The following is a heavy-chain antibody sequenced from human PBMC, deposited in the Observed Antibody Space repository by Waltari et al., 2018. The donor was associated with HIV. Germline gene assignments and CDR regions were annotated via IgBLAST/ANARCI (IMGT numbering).Heavy chain of an antibody. Sequence: EVQLVESGGGLVKPGGSLRLSCVVSGFTFSNYSMNWGRQAPGGGLEWVSSISSNSNFRYYADSVKGRFTISRDNAKNSLYLQMNSLRAEDTAVYYCASGFWGQGTTVTVSS. CDR2: ISSNSNFR. V-gene: IGHV3-21*01. CDR3: ASGF. J-gene: IGHJ6*02. CDR1: GFTFSNYS. D-gene: IGHD3-10*01.